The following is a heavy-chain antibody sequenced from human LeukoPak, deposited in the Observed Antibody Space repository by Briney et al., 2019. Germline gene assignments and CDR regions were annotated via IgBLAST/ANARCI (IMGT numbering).Heavy chain of an antibody. J-gene: IGHJ6*03. Sequence: GGSLRLSCAASGFTFSSYSMNWARQPPGKGLDWVSYISSSSITIYSADSVKGRFTISVANAKKSLFLQMNSLRAEDTAVYYCARDTPLLGYCSGGSCLLPYYYYMDVWGKGTTVTVSS. V-gene: IGHV3-48*01. CDR2: ISSSSITI. D-gene: IGHD2-15*01. CDR1: GFTFSSYS. CDR3: ARDTPLLGYCSGGSCLLPYYYYMDV.